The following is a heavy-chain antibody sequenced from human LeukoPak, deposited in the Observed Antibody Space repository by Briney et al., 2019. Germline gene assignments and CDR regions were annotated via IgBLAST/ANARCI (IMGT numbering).Heavy chain of an antibody. V-gene: IGHV4-59*01. CDR3: ARGLTATGGLLDY. Sequence: SETLSLTCTVSGGSISSYYWSWIRQPPGKGLEWIGYICYSGSTNYNPSLKSRVTISVDTSKNQFSLKLSSVTAADTAVYYCARGLTATGGLLDYWGQGTLVTVSS. D-gene: IGHD7-27*01. J-gene: IGHJ4*02. CDR2: ICYSGST. CDR1: GGSISSYY.